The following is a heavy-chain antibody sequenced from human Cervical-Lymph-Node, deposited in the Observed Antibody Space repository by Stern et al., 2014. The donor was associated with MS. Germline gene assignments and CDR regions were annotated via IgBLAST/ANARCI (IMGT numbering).Heavy chain of an antibody. D-gene: IGHD3-16*02. Sequence: VQLVESGGGVVQPGRSLRLSCAASGFTFSSYGMPWFRQAPDKGLEWVAVIWFDGSNTDYADSVKGRFTISRDNSNNTVYLQMNSLRAEDTAMYYCARARYLPLPDRWGQGTLVTVSS. J-gene: IGHJ5*02. CDR1: GFTFSSYG. CDR3: ARARYLPLPDR. V-gene: IGHV3-33*01. CDR2: IWFDGSNT.